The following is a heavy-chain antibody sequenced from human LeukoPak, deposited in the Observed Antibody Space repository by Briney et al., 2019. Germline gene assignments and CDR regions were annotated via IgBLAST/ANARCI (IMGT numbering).Heavy chain of an antibody. J-gene: IGHJ4*02. CDR1: GGSISSGGYS. D-gene: IGHD4-11*01. Sequence: SQTLSLTCAVSGGSISSGGYSWSWIRQPPGKGLEWIGYIYYSGSTYYNPSLKSRVTISVDTSKNQFSLKLSSVTAADTAVYYCARAVLDYSTLYYFDYWGQGTLVTVSS. CDR3: ARAVLDYSTLYYFDY. CDR2: IYYSGST. V-gene: IGHV4-31*11.